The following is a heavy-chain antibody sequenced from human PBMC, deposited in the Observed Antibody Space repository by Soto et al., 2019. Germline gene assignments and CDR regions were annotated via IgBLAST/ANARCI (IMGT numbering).Heavy chain of an antibody. CDR1: GDSISSGGYY. V-gene: IGHV4-31*03. J-gene: IGHJ1*01. CDR3: TRSIQH. Sequence: KTSETLSLTCTVSGDSISSGGYYWSWIRQHPGKGLEWIGYIYYSGSTCYNPSLQSRVTISVDTSKNQFSLKLSSVTAADTAVYYCTRSIQHWGQGTLVTVSS. CDR2: IYYSGST.